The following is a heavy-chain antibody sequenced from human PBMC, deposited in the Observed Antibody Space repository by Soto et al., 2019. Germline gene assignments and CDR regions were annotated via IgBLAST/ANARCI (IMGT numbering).Heavy chain of an antibody. D-gene: IGHD5-18*01. CDR1: GYTFTCYG. Sequence: ASVKVSCKASGYTFTCYGISWVRQAPGQGLEWMGWISAYNGNTNYAQNLQGRVTMTTDTSTSTAYMELNSLRAEDTAVYYCARDGGTAMSHGFLGDYYGMDVWGQGTTVTVSS. CDR3: ARDGGTAMSHGFLGDYYGMDV. J-gene: IGHJ6*02. CDR2: ISAYNGNT. V-gene: IGHV1-18*01.